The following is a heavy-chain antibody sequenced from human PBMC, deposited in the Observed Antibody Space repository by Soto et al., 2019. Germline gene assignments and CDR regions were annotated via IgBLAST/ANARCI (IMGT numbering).Heavy chain of an antibody. Sequence: PGGSLRLSCAAAGFAFSTYAMTWVRQAPGKGLEWVSVISGSGGSSYYAASVKGRFTISRDNSKNTLFLQMNGLRAEDTAVYYCARAPMVLTRSYFDSWGQGTPVTVPS. D-gene: IGHD3-22*01. CDR2: ISGSGGSS. J-gene: IGHJ4*02. V-gene: IGHV3-23*01. CDR1: GFAFSTYA. CDR3: ARAPMVLTRSYFDS.